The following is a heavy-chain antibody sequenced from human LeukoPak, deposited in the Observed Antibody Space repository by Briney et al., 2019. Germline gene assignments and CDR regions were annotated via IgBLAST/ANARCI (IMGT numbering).Heavy chain of an antibody. J-gene: IGHJ4*02. CDR2: MKSNCDAGTS. V-gene: IGHV3-15*01. CDR1: GFTFYNAW. D-gene: IGHD4-11*01. CDR3: TTLSNDVLY. Sequence: GGSLRLSRAASGFTFYNAWMTCVRQAPGKGLEWVCGMKSNCDAGTSAYAAPVTGRITISRDDSKNTLYLHTNSVRAEDTAVYYCTTLSNDVLYWGQGTLVTVS.